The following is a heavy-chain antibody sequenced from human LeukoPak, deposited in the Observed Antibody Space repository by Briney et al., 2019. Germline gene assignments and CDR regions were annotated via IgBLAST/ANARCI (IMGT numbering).Heavy chain of an antibody. CDR3: AKVPSITMIVVYYFDY. CDR1: GFTFSSYA. CDR2: ISGSGGST. J-gene: IGHJ4*02. V-gene: IGHV3-23*01. D-gene: IGHD3-22*01. Sequence: GGSLRLSCAASGFTFSSYAMSWVRQAPGKGLEWVSAISGSGGSTYYADSVKGRFTISRDNSKSTLYLQMNSLRAEDTAVYYCAKVPSITMIVVYYFDYWGQGTLVTVSS.